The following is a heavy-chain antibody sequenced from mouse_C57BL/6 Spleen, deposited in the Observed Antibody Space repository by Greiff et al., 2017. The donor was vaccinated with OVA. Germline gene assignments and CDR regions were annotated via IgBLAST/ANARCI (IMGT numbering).Heavy chain of an antibody. CDR1: GYTFTDYY. D-gene: IGHD1-1*01. J-gene: IGHJ3*01. V-gene: IGHV1-76*01. CDR2: IYPGSGNT. CDR3: ARDDYYGSSYRFAY. Sequence: QVHVKQSGAELVRPGASVKLSCKASGYTFTDYYINWVKQRPGQGLEWIARIYPGSGNTYYNEKFKGKATLTAEKSSSTAYMQLSSLTSEDSAVYFCARDDYYGSSYRFAYWGQGTLVTVSA.